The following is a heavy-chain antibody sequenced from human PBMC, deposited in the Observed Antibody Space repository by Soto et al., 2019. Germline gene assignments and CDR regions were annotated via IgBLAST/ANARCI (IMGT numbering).Heavy chain of an antibody. Sequence: GESLKISCKGSGYSFTSYWIGWVRQMPGKGLEWMGIIYPGDSDTRYSPSFQGQVTISVDKSISTAYLQWSSLKASDTAMYYCTRPARITMVRGLRLFDAFDIWGQGTMVTVSS. CDR1: GYSFTSYW. CDR2: IYPGDSDT. D-gene: IGHD3-10*01. CDR3: TRPARITMVRGLRLFDAFDI. J-gene: IGHJ3*02. V-gene: IGHV5-51*01.